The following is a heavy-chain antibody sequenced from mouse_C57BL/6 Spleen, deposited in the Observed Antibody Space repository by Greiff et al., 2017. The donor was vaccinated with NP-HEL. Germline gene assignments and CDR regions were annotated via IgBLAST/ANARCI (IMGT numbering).Heavy chain of an antibody. D-gene: IGHD2-2*01. Sequence: QVQLQQPGAELVKPGASVKLSCKASGYTFTSYWMHWVKQRPGQGLEWIGMIHPNSGSTNYNEKFKSKATLTVDKSSSTAYMQLSSRTSEDSAVYYCARSNGYDGVDYWGQGTTLTVSS. V-gene: IGHV1-64*01. CDR2: IHPNSGST. J-gene: IGHJ2*01. CDR1: GYTFTSYW. CDR3: ARSNGYDGVDY.